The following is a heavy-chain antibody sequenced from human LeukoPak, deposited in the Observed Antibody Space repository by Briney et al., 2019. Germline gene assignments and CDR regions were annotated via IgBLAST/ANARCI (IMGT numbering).Heavy chain of an antibody. D-gene: IGHD3-22*01. CDR1: GFTFSSYS. V-gene: IGHV3-21*03. J-gene: IGHJ4*02. CDR2: ISSSSSYI. Sequence: PGGSLRLSCAASGFTFSSYSMNWVRQAPGKGLEWVSSISSSSSYIYYADSVKGRFTISRDNAKNSLYLQMNSLRTEDTAVYYCTREAYYYDTSGFNRDYWGQGTLVTVSS. CDR3: TREAYYYDTSGFNRDY.